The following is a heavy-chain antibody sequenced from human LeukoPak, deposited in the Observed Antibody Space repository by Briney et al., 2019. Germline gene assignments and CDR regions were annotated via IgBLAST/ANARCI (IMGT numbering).Heavy chain of an antibody. J-gene: IGHJ4*02. D-gene: IGHD5-24*01. Sequence: PGGSLRLSCAASGFTFSSYWKHWGRQNPGEGPGLVSRINSDGSSTSYADSVKGRFTISRDNAKNTVYLQMNSLRAEETAVYYCASKRWLQSSFDYWGQGTLVTVSS. V-gene: IGHV3-74*01. CDR1: GFTFSSYW. CDR2: INSDGSST. CDR3: ASKRWLQSSFDY.